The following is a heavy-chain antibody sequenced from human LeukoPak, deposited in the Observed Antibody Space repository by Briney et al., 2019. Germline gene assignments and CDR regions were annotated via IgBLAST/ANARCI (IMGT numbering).Heavy chain of an antibody. CDR2: IIPIFGTA. Sequence: SVKVSCKASGGTFSSYAISWVRQAPGQGLEWMGGIIPIFGTANYAQKFQGRVTITADKSTSTAYMELSSLRSEDTAVYYCARAQGDYSSSTFDYWGQGTLVTVSS. J-gene: IGHJ4*02. CDR1: GGTFSSYA. CDR3: ARAQGDYSSSTFDY. D-gene: IGHD6-6*01. V-gene: IGHV1-69*06.